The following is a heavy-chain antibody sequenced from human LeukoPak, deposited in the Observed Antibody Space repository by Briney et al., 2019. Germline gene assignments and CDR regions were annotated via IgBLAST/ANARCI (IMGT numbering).Heavy chain of an antibody. Sequence: GGALRLSCAASGFTFSDYYMSWIRQAPGKGLEWVSYISSSSSSYTNYADSVKGRFTISRDNAKNSLYLQMNSLRAEDTAVYYCARDRRNYGSGTGDDYWGQGTLVTVSS. V-gene: IGHV3-11*05. J-gene: IGHJ4*02. D-gene: IGHD3-10*01. CDR1: GFTFSDYY. CDR2: ISSSSSSYT. CDR3: ARDRRNYGSGTGDDY.